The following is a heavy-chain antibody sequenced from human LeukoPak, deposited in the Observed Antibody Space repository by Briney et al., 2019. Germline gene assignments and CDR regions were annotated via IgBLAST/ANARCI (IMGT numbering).Heavy chain of an antibody. CDR2: IYYSGAT. V-gene: IGHV4-59*08. CDR1: GGSMRNYY. D-gene: IGHD6-19*01. CDR3: ARLVAGNYFDY. J-gene: IGHJ4*02. Sequence: SETLSLTCTVSGGSMRNYYWSWIRQSPGKGLEWIGYIYYSGATKYNPSLQSRATISLDTSKNQFSLKLSSVTAADTAVFYCARLVAGNYFDYWGQGTLVTVSS.